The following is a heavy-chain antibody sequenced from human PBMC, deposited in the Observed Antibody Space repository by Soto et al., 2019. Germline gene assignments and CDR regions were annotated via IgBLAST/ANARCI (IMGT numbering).Heavy chain of an antibody. J-gene: IGHJ4*02. D-gene: IGHD3-10*01. Sequence: GGSLRLSCAASGFTFSSYAMSWVRQAPGKGLEWVSAISGSGGSTYYADSVKGRFTISRDNSKNTLYLQMNSLRAEDTAVYYCAKGEAYYYGSGSPTFDYWGQGTLVTVSS. CDR3: AKGEAYYYGSGSPTFDY. CDR2: ISGSGGST. V-gene: IGHV3-23*01. CDR1: GFTFSSYA.